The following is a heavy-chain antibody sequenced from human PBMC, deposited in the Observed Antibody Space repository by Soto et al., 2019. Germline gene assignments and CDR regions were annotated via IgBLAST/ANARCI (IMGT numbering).Heavy chain of an antibody. Sequence: PGESLKISCKGSGYSFTSYWISWVRQMPGKGLEWMGRIDPSDSYTNYSPSFQGHVTISADKSISTAYLQWSSLKASDTAMYYCARLLGGYDYIYYYGMDVWGQGTTVTVSS. CDR2: IDPSDSYT. V-gene: IGHV5-10-1*01. CDR1: GYSFTSYW. J-gene: IGHJ6*02. D-gene: IGHD5-12*01. CDR3: ARLLGGYDYIYYYGMDV.